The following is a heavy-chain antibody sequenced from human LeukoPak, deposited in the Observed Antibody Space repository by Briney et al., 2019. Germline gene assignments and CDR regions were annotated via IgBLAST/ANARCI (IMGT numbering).Heavy chain of an antibody. J-gene: IGHJ4*02. V-gene: IGHV3-33*01. Sequence: GGSLRLSCAASGFTFSNYGMHWVRQAPGRGLEWVAVIWYDGINKFHADSVRGRFTISRDNSKNTVSLQMNSLRAEDTAVYYCTRERISGIAAFDYWGQGTLVTVSS. CDR1: GFTFSNYG. D-gene: IGHD6-13*01. CDR2: IWYDGINK. CDR3: TRERISGIAAFDY.